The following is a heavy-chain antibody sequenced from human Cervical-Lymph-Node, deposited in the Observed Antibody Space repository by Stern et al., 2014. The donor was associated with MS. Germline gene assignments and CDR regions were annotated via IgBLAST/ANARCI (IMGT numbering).Heavy chain of an antibody. V-gene: IGHV3-64*01. J-gene: IGHJ4*02. D-gene: IGHD4-23*01. CDR1: GFTFSSHA. CDR2: ISSNGGST. Sequence: VQLVQSGGGLVQPGGSLRLSCAASGFTFSSHAMHWVRQAPGQGLECISGISSNGGSTYYANSTKGRFTISRDNSKSTLYLQMGSLTSEDMAVYYCTRESEAVDGGNSGSFDLWGQGTLVTVSS. CDR3: TRESEAVDGGNSGSFDL.